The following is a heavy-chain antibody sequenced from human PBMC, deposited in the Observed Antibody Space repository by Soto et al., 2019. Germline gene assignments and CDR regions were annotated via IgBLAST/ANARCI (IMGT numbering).Heavy chain of an antibody. J-gene: IGHJ6*02. CDR3: AKDPGYGSGTYYYYGMDV. Sequence: QVQLVESGGGLVQPGRSLRLSCAASGFTFSSYGMHWVRQAPGKGLEWVAVISYDGSNKYYADSVKGRFTISRDNSKNTLYMQMNSLRAEDKAVYYCAKDPGYGSGTYYYYGMDVWGQGTTVTVSS. D-gene: IGHD3-10*01. CDR1: GFTFSSYG. V-gene: IGHV3-30*18. CDR2: ISYDGSNK.